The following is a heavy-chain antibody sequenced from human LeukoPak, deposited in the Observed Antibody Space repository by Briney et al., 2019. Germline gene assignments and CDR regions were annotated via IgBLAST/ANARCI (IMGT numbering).Heavy chain of an antibody. J-gene: IGHJ5*02. CDR1: GYTFTGYY. CDR3: ARDWGFGDLYNWFDP. D-gene: IGHD3-10*01. CDR2: INPNSGGT. Sequence: SVKVSCKASGYTFTGYYMHWVRQAPGQGLEWMGWINPNSGGTNYAQKFQGRVTMTRDTSISTAYMELSRLRSDDTAVYYCARDWGFGDLYNWFDPWGQGTLVTVSS. V-gene: IGHV1-2*02.